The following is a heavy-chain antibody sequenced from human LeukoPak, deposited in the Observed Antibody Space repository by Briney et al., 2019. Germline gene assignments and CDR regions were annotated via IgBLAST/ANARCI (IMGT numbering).Heavy chain of an antibody. Sequence: PGGSLRLSCAASGFSFSRYTMNWVRQAPGKGLEWVSSITSPSAYIYYADSVKGRFTISRDNAKNSLFLQMNSLRADDTAVYYCARDLPGEVVTVTIIDIWGQGTMVTVSS. CDR3: ARDLPGEVVTVTIIDI. V-gene: IGHV3-21*01. CDR1: GFSFSRYT. D-gene: IGHD4-11*01. J-gene: IGHJ3*02. CDR2: ITSPSAYI.